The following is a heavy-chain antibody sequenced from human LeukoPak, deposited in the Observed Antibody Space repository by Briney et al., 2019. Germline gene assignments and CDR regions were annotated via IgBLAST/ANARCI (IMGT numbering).Heavy chain of an antibody. CDR2: IRSKAYGGTT. CDR1: GFTLGDYA. CDR3: NSLVVPAAIPPT. V-gene: IGHV3-49*04. Sequence: PGGSLRLSCTASGFTLGDYAMSWVPQAPGKGLERVGFIRSKAYGGTTEYAASVKGRFTISRDDSKSIAYLQMNSLKTEDTAVYYCNSLVVPAAIPPTWGQGTLVTVSS. D-gene: IGHD2-2*01. J-gene: IGHJ5*02.